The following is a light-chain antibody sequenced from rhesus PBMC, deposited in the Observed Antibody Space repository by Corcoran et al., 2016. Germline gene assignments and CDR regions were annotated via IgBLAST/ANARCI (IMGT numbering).Light chain of an antibody. CDR1: QGISSY. V-gene: IGKV1-28*03. CDR2: AAS. Sequence: DIQMTQSPSSLSASVGDTVTITCRASQGISSYLNWFQQKPGKAPKLLIYAASSLESGVPSRFSGSGAWTDFTLTISSLQPEDFAVYYWLQHNSYPLTFGGGTKVELK. J-gene: IGKJ4*01. CDR3: LQHNSYPLT.